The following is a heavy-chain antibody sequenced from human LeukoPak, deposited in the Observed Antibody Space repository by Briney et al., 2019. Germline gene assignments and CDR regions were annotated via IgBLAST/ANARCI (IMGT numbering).Heavy chain of an antibody. CDR3: ARPNSGSYVRGAFDI. D-gene: IGHD1-26*01. Sequence: GGSLRLSCAASGFTFSGYWMSWVRQAPGKWLEWVSAISGSGGSTYYADSVKGRFTISRDNSKNTLYLQMNSLRAEDTAVYYCARPNSGSYVRGAFDIWGQGTMVTVSS. CDR2: ISGSGGST. J-gene: IGHJ3*02. V-gene: IGHV3-23*01. CDR1: GFTFSGYW.